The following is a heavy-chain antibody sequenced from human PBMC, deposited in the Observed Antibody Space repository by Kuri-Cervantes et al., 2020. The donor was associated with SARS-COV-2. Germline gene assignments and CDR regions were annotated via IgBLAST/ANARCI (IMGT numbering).Heavy chain of an antibody. Sequence: SCAVSGGSISSSNWWSWVRQPPGKGLEWIGDIYHRGRTNYNPSLKSRVTISVDTSKNQFSLKLSSVTAADTAVYYCARLGYSYAYARDYWGQGTLVTVSS. CDR3: ARLGYSYAYARDY. V-gene: IGHV4-4*02. CDR2: IYHRGRT. CDR1: GGSISSSNW. J-gene: IGHJ4*02. D-gene: IGHD5-18*01.